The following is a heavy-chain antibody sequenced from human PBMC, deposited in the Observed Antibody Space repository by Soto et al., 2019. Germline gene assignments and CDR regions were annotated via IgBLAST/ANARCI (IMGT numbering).Heavy chain of an antibody. D-gene: IGHD2-15*01. CDR1: GGSFSGYY. V-gene: IGHV4-34*01. J-gene: IGHJ4*02. CDR3: ARGRVVVVAALDY. CDR2: INHSGST. Sequence: SETLSLTCAVYGGSFSGYYWGWIRQPPGKGLEWIGEINHSGSTNYNPSLKSRVTISVDTSKNQFSLKLSSVTAADTAVYYCARGRVVVVAALDYWGQGTLVTVSS.